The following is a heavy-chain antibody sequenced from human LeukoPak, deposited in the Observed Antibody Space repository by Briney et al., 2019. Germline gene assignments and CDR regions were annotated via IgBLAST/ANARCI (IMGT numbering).Heavy chain of an antibody. V-gene: IGHV3-30*18. CDR2: ISYDGSKT. CDR3: AKSRGYSSGWSFDY. CDR1: GFTFSDYG. Sequence: GGSLRLSCAASGFTFSDYGMHWVRQAPGKGLEWVAIISYDGSKTYYADSVKGRLTISRDNSKRTLYLQVNSLRAEDTAVYYCAKSRGYSSGWSFDYWGQGTLVPVSS. D-gene: IGHD6-19*01. J-gene: IGHJ4*02.